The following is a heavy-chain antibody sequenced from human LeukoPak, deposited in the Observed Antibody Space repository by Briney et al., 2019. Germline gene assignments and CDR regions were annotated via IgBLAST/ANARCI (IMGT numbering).Heavy chain of an antibody. CDR3: ARWGEPTSSMVRGVIHWGSFDY. Sequence: GASVKVSCKASGGTFSSYAISWVRQAPGQGLEWMGGIIPIFGTANYAQKFQGRVTITADESTSTAYMELSSLRSEDTAVYYCARWGEPTSSMVRGVIHWGSFDYWGQGTLVTVSS. CDR1: GGTFSSYA. D-gene: IGHD3-10*01. V-gene: IGHV1-69*13. CDR2: IIPIFGTA. J-gene: IGHJ4*02.